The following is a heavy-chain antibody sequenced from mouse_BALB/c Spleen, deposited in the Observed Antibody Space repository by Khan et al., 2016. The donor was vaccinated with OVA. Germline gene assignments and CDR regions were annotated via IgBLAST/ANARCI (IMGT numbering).Heavy chain of an antibody. D-gene: IGHD1-1*01. CDR3: ARGLNYYGSWFAY. Sequence: QIQLVQSGPELKKPGETVKISCKASGYTFTNFGMNWVKQAPGKALKWMGWINTSTGEPTYADDFKGRFAFSSDTSASTAYLQINNLKNEDMATYFCARGLNYYGSWFAYWGQGTLVTVSA. J-gene: IGHJ3*01. CDR2: INTSTGEP. CDR1: GYTFTNFG. V-gene: IGHV9-1*02.